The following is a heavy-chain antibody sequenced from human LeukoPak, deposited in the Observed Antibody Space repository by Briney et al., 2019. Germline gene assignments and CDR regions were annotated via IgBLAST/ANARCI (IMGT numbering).Heavy chain of an antibody. CDR1: GGSFSGYY. CDR3: ARESYYDFWSGR. CDR2: INHSGST. Sequence: KPSETLSLTCAVYGGSFSGYYWSWIRQPPGKGLEWIGEINHSGSTNYNPSLKSRVTISVDTSKNQFSLKLSSVTAADTAVYYCARESYYDFWSGRWGQGTLVTVSS. D-gene: IGHD3-3*01. V-gene: IGHV4-34*01. J-gene: IGHJ4*02.